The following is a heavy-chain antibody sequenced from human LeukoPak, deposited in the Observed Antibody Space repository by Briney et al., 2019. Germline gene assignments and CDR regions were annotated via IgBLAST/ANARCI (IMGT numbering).Heavy chain of an antibody. CDR2: IYYSGST. CDR3: ARCMVRGVMFDY. D-gene: IGHD3-10*01. CDR1: GGSISSGGYY. J-gene: IGHJ4*02. Sequence: SQTLSLTCTVSGGSISSGGYYWSWIRQHPGKGLEWIGCIYYSGSTYYNPSLKSRVTISVDTSKNQFSLKLSSVTAADTAVYYCARCMVRGVMFDYWGQGTLVTVSS. V-gene: IGHV4-31*03.